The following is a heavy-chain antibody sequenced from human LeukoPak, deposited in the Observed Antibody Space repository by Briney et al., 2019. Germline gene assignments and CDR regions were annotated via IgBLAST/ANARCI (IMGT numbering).Heavy chain of an antibody. CDR1: GYTFTSYD. V-gene: IGHV1-8*01. J-gene: IGHJ4*02. Sequence: ASVKVSCKASGYTFTSYDINWVRQATGQGPEWMGWMNPNSGNTGYAQKFQGRVTMTRNTSISTAYMELSSLRSEDTAVYYCVRVGFRGRWLQLSLVYWGQGTLVTVSS. D-gene: IGHD5-24*01. CDR3: VRVGFRGRWLQLSLVY. CDR2: MNPNSGNT.